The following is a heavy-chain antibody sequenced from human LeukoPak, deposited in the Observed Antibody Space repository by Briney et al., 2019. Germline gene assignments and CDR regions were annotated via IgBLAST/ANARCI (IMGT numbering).Heavy chain of an antibody. D-gene: IGHD5-24*01. CDR1: GFTFSSYA. CDR2: ISGSGGST. J-gene: IGHJ3*02. CDR3: ARSSIDGYNLIDAFDM. V-gene: IGHV3-23*01. Sequence: PGGSLRLSCAASGFTFSSYAMSWVRQAPGKGLEWVSAISGSGGSTYYADSVKGRFTISRDNSKNTLYLQMNSLRAEDTAVYYCARSSIDGYNLIDAFDMWGQGTMVTVSS.